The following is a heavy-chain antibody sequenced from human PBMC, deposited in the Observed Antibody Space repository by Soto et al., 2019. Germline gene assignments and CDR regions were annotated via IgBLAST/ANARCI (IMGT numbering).Heavy chain of an antibody. J-gene: IGHJ6*02. CDR1: GFTFSSYA. V-gene: IGHV3-23*01. CDR3: SKDGELRYCYYGMDV. Sequence: EVQLLESGGGLVQPGGSLRLSCAASGFTFSSYAMSWVRQAPGKGLEWVSAISGSGGSTYYADSVKGRFTISRDNSENTLYLQMNSLRAEDTAVYYCSKDGELRYCYYGMDVWGQGTTVTVSS. CDR2: ISGSGGST. D-gene: IGHD1-7*01.